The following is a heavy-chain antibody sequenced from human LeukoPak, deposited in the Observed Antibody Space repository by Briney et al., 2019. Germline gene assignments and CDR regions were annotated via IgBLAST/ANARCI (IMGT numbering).Heavy chain of an antibody. J-gene: IGHJ4*02. CDR3: TTGNVKMATSCDY. D-gene: IGHD5-24*01. V-gene: IGHV3-15*01. CDR2: ITTKTDGATT. Sequence: GGSLRLSCAASGFTFSIAWMSGVRPAPGKGLEWVGRITTKTDGATTDYAAHLKGRFTISRDETKNTLYLQIHSLKTEGTDVYNCTTGNVKMATSCDYWGEGELGTVSS. CDR1: GFTFSIAW.